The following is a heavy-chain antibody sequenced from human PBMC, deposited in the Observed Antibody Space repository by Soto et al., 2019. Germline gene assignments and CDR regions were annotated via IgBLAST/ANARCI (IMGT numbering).Heavy chain of an antibody. V-gene: IGHV4-31*03. CDR3: ARVLWFGELSVDY. Sequence: QVQLQESGPGLVKPSQTLSLTCTVSGGSISTCGYYCNWIRQHPGQGLECIWYIYYSGNTTYNPYLKSRLTISVDPAKNQFSLRLSAVTAADTAVYYCARVLWFGELSVDYWGQGTLVTVSS. CDR2: IYYSGNT. D-gene: IGHD3-10*01. CDR1: GGSISTCGYY. J-gene: IGHJ4*02.